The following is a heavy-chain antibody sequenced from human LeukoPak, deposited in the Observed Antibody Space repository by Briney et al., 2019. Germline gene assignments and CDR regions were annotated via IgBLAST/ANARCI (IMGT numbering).Heavy chain of an antibody. Sequence: ASVKASCKASGYTFTGYYMHWVRQAPGQGLEWMGWINPNSGGTNYAQKFQGWVTMTRDTSISTAYMELSRLRSDDTAVYYCARGSYSSSWSFDYWGQGTLVTVSS. CDR1: GYTFTGYY. CDR3: ARGSYSSSWSFDY. CDR2: INPNSGGT. J-gene: IGHJ4*02. D-gene: IGHD6-13*01. V-gene: IGHV1-2*04.